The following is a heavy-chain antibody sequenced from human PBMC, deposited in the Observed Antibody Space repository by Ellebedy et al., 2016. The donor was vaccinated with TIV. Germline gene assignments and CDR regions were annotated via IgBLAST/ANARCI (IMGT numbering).Heavy chain of an antibody. J-gene: IGHJ4*02. CDR3: ARALGSGMFDY. V-gene: IGHV4-59*01. Sequence: MPSETLSLTCTVSGGSISNYYWSWIRQPPGKGLEWIGYIYYNGSTNYNPSLKSRVTISVDTSKNQFSLRLSSVTAADTAVYHCARALGSGMFDYWGQGTLVTVSS. CDR2: IYYNGST. CDR1: GGSISNYY. D-gene: IGHD3-10*02.